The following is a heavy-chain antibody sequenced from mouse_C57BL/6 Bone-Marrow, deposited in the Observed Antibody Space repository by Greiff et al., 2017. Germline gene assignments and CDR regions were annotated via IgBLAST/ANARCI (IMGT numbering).Heavy chain of an antibody. D-gene: IGHD2-4*01. CDR2: INPNYGTT. V-gene: IGHV1-39*01. J-gene: IGHJ4*01. Sequence: EVKLQESGPELVKPGASVKISCKASGYSFTDYNMNWVKQSNGKSLEWIGVINPNYGTTSYNQKFKGKATLTVDQSSSTAYMQLNSLTSEDSAVYYCAMCYDYDYAMDYWGQGTSVTVSS. CDR3: AMCYDYDYAMDY. CDR1: GYSFTDYN.